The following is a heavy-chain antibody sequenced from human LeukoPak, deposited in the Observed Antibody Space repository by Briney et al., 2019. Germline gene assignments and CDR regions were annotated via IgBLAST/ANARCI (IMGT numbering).Heavy chain of an antibody. CDR1: GFTFSTYT. J-gene: IGHJ5*02. Sequence: GGSLRLSCAASGFTFSTYTMNWVRQPPGKGLEWVSAISGSGRSTYYADSVKGRFTISRDNSKNTLYLQMNSLRAEDTAVYYCLSYCSSTSCYEIEWFDPWGQGTLVTVSS. D-gene: IGHD2-2*01. CDR3: LSYCSSTSCYEIEWFDP. V-gene: IGHV3-23*01. CDR2: ISGSGRST.